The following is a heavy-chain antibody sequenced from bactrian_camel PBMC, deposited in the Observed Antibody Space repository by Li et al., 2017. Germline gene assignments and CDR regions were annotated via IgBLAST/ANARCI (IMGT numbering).Heavy chain of an antibody. D-gene: IGHD1*01. J-gene: IGHJ4*01. V-gene: IGHV3S31*01. CDR3: AARPVNTRACVAGGRYEFGY. CDR2: QYTGTATK. CDR1: GFTFSTYA. Sequence: VQLVESGGGLVQPGGSLRLSCAASGFTFSTYAMSWFRQTPGKERAAVAAQYTGTATKYVADSVKGRFTISKDNAKNTLYLQMDNLQPEDTAVYYCAARPVNTRACVAGGRYEFGYWGQGTQVTVS.